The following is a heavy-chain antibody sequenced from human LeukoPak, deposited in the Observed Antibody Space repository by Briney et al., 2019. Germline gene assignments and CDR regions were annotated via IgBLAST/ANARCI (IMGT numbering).Heavy chain of an antibody. CDR3: AKRAEDSNGYYLYYFDY. Sequence: GGSLRLSCAASGFTFSNYAMSWVRQAPGKGLEWVSSISGSGDITYYTDSVKGRFTISRDNSKNTLYLQMNILRAEDTAVYYCAKRAEDSNGYYLYYFDYWGQGTLVTVSS. J-gene: IGHJ4*02. V-gene: IGHV3-23*01. CDR2: ISGSGDIT. CDR1: GFTFSNYA. D-gene: IGHD3-22*01.